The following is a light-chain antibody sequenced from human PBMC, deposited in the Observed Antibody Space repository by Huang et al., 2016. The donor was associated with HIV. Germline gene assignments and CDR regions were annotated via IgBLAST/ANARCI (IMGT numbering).Light chain of an antibody. CDR2: DAS. J-gene: IGKJ4*01. Sequence: DIQMTQSPSSLSASVGDRVTITCQASQEISNYLNWYQQKPGKAPELLIYDASNLETGVPSRFSGSGSGTDFTFTISSLQPEDIATYYCQQYHRFGGGTKVEIK. V-gene: IGKV1-33*01. CDR3: QQYHR. CDR1: QEISNY.